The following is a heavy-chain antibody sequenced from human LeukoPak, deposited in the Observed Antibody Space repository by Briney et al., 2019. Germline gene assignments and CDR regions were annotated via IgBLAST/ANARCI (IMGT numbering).Heavy chain of an antibody. V-gene: IGHV4-31*03. CDR2: IYYSGST. D-gene: IGHD4-23*01. CDR1: GGSISSGGYY. CDR3: ARDYGGNSLAAAPGHYFDY. J-gene: IGHJ4*02. Sequence: PSETLSLTCTVSGGSISSGGYYWSWIRQHPGKGLEWIGYIYYSGSTYYNPSLKSRVTISVDTSKNQFSLKLSSVTAADTAVYYCARDYGGNSLAAAPGHYFDYWGQGTLVTVSS.